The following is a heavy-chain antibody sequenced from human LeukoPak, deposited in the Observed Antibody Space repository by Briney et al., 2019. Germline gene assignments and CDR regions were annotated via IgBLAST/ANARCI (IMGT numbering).Heavy chain of an antibody. D-gene: IGHD2-2*01. Sequence: PGGSLRLSCAASGFTFSSYGMHWVRQAPGKGLEWVAFIRYDGSNKYYADSVKGRFTISRDNSKNTLYLQMNSLRAEDTAVYYCAKDLFGYCSSTSCYVAGDYWGQGTLVTVSS. CDR3: AKDLFGYCSSTSCYVAGDY. J-gene: IGHJ4*02. V-gene: IGHV3-30*02. CDR2: IRYDGSNK. CDR1: GFTFSSYG.